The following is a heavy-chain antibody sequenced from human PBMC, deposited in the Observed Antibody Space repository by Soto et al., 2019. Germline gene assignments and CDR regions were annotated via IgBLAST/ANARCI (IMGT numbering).Heavy chain of an antibody. D-gene: IGHD3-22*01. CDR1: GYTFTSYG. Sequence: QVQLVQSGAEVKNSGASVKVSCKASGYTFTSYGFSWVRQAPGQGLEWMGWISASNGNTNYAQKLQGRVTMTTDTSTGTAYMELRSLRSDDTATYYCAKSSGGYYRAFDYWGQGTLVTVSS. V-gene: IGHV1-18*01. CDR3: AKSSGGYYRAFDY. J-gene: IGHJ4*02. CDR2: ISASNGNT.